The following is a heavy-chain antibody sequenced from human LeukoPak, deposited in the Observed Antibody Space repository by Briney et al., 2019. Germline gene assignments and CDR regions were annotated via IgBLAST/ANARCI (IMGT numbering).Heavy chain of an antibody. V-gene: IGHV3-21*01. Sequence: PGGSLRLSCAASGFTFSSYSMNWVRQAPGKGLEWVSSISSSSTYIYYADSVKGRFTISRDNAKNSLYLQMNSLRAEDTAVYYCARARSEYSSSPGAFDIWGQGTMVTVSS. CDR3: ARARSEYSSSPGAFDI. J-gene: IGHJ3*02. CDR2: ISSSSTYI. CDR1: GFTFSSYS. D-gene: IGHD6-6*01.